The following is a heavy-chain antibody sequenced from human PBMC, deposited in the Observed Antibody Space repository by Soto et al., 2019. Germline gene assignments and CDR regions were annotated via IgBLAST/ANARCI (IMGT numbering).Heavy chain of an antibody. D-gene: IGHD5-12*01. Sequence: SVKVSCKASGGTFSSYAISWVRQAPGQGLEWMGGIIPIFGTANYAQKFQGRVTITADESTSTAYMELSSLRSEDTAVYYCAIIPEIVATIDMRSSYYYGMDVWGQGTTVTVSS. CDR2: IIPIFGTA. V-gene: IGHV1-69*13. CDR3: AIIPEIVATIDMRSSYYYGMDV. J-gene: IGHJ6*02. CDR1: GGTFSSYA.